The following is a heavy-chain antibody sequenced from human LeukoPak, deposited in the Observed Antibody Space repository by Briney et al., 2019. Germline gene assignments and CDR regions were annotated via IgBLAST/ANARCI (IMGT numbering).Heavy chain of an antibody. Sequence: GGSLRLSCAASGFSVSSNYMNWVRQAPGKGLEWVSFTYNVGTTYYTDSVKGRFTISRDNSKNTLYLQMNSLRADDTAVYYCARGCGSGSYYFWGQRTLVTVSS. CDR3: ARGCGSGSYYF. CDR1: GFSVSSNY. D-gene: IGHD3-10*01. CDR2: TYNVGTT. V-gene: IGHV3-66*01. J-gene: IGHJ4*02.